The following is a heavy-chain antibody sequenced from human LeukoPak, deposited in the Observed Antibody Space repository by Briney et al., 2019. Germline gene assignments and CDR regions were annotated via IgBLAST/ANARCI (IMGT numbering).Heavy chain of an antibody. CDR3: ARDDYGDYFDY. CDR2: ISYSGST. Sequence: KPSETLSLTCTVSGGTISSHYWSWIRQAPGKGLEWIGYISYSGSTNYNPSLKSRVNISVDTSKNQFSLKLSSVTAADTAVYYCARDDYGDYFDYWGQGTLVTVSS. CDR1: GGTISSHY. J-gene: IGHJ4*02. D-gene: IGHD4-17*01. V-gene: IGHV4-59*08.